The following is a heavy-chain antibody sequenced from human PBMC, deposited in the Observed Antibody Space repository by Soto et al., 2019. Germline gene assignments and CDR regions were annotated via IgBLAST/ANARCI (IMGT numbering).Heavy chain of an antibody. CDR1: GGTFSSYA. CDR2: IIPIFGTA. D-gene: IGHD4-17*01. CDR3: ARAVHDYGDYCLNY. J-gene: IGHJ4*02. Sequence: QVQLVQSGAEVKKPGSSVKVSCKASGGTFSSYAISWVRQAPGQGLEWMGGIIPIFGTANYAQKFQGRVTITADESTRTAYMELSSLRSEDTAVYYCARAVHDYGDYCLNYWGQGTLVTVSS. V-gene: IGHV1-69*01.